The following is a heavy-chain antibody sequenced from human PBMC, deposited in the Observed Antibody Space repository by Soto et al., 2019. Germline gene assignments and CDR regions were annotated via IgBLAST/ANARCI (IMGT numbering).Heavy chain of an antibody. D-gene: IGHD2-21*02. V-gene: IGHV6-1*01. J-gene: IGHJ6*02. Sequence: SQTLSLTCAISGDSVSSNSAAWNWIRQSPSRGLEWLGRTYHRSKWYSDYAVSVKSRITINPDTSNNQFSLQLNSVTPDDTAVYFCARSTAPLNYFGMDVWGQGTTVTVS. CDR1: GDSVSSNSAA. CDR2: TYHRSKWYS. CDR3: ARSTAPLNYFGMDV.